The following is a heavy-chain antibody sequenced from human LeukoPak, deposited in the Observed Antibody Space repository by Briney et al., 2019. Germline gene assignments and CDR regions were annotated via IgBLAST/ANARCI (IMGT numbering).Heavy chain of an antibody. CDR3: AKPYTAMVYYYYYYYMDV. V-gene: IGHV3-23*01. D-gene: IGHD5-18*01. CDR2: ISGSGGST. CDR1: GFTFSSYA. Sequence: PGGSLRLSCAASGFTFSSYAMSWVRQAPGKGLEWVSAISGSGGSTYYADSVKGRFTISRDNSKNTLYLQMNSLRAEDTAVYYCAKPYTAMVYYYYYYYMDVWGKGTTVTVSS. J-gene: IGHJ6*03.